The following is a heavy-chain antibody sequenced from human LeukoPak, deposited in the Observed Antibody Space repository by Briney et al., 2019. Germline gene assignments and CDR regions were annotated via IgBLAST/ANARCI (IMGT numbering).Heavy chain of an antibody. V-gene: IGHV3-21*01. CDR1: GFTFSSYS. CDR2: ISSSSSYI. CDR3: ARGPGIAAAGTGAFDI. Sequence: PGGSLRLSCAASGFTFSSYSMNWVRQAPGKGLEWVSSISSSSSYIYYADSVKGRFTISRDNAKNSLYLRMNSLRAEDTAVYYCARGPGIAAAGTGAFDIWGQGTMVTVSS. J-gene: IGHJ3*02. D-gene: IGHD6-13*01.